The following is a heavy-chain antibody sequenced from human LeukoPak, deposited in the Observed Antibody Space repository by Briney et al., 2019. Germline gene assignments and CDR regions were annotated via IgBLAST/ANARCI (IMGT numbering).Heavy chain of an antibody. D-gene: IGHD4-17*01. CDR1: GGSFSGYY. CDR3: ARGEDGDYYFQH. CDR2: INHSGSS. J-gene: IGHJ1*01. Sequence: SETLSLTCAVYGGSFSGYYWSWIRQPPGKGLEWIGEINHSGSSNYNPSLKRRVTISVDTSKNQFSLKLSSVTAADTAVYYCARGEDGDYYFQHWGQGTLVTVSS. V-gene: IGHV4-34*01.